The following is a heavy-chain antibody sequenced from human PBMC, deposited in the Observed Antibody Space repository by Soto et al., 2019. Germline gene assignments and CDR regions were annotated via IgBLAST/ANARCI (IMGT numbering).Heavy chain of an antibody. CDR2: ISAYNGNT. D-gene: IGHD2-15*01. CDR1: GYTFTSYG. V-gene: IGHV1-18*01. Sequence: QVQLVQSGAEVKKPGASVKVSCKASGYTFTSYGISWVRQAPGQGLEWMGWISAYNGNTNYAQKLQGRVTMTTDTSTSTAYMELRSPRSDDTAVYYCARDILVVDYYYYGMDVWGQGTTVTVSS. CDR3: ARDILVVDYYYYGMDV. J-gene: IGHJ6*02.